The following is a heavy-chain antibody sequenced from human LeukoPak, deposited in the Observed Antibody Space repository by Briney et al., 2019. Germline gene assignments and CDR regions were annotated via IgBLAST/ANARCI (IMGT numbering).Heavy chain of an antibody. D-gene: IGHD3-10*01. CDR1: GFTFSSYW. Sequence: GGSLRLSCAASGFTFSSYWMSWVRQAPGKGVEWVAHIKQEGSDKYYVDSVKGRFTGSRDNAKNSLYLQMTSLRAEDTAVYYCATHPGDYWFGYLQLWGQGTLVTVSS. CDR2: IKQEGSDK. J-gene: IGHJ4*02. CDR3: ATHPGDYWFGYLQL. V-gene: IGHV3-7*01.